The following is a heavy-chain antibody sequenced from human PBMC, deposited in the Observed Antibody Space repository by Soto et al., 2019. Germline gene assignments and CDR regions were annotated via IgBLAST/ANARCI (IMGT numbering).Heavy chain of an antibody. CDR3: ARDKDGSGWYPLDY. CDR2: TYYRSRWYN. J-gene: IGHJ4*02. D-gene: IGHD6-19*01. Sequence: SPTLSLTCAISGDSVSSNSGAWNWIRQSPSRGLEWLGRTYYRSRWYNEYAESVKSRITINPDTSKNQFSLQLNSVTPEDTAVYYCARDKDGSGWYPLDYWGQGTLVTVSS. CDR1: GDSVSSNSGA. V-gene: IGHV6-1*01.